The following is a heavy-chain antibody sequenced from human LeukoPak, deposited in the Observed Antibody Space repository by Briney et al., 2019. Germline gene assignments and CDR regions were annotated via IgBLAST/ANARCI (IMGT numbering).Heavy chain of an antibody. CDR3: ARGRYYDILTGPIGPAFDI. CDR2: INRNSGGT. Sequence: ASVKVSCKASGYTFTGYYMHWVRQAPGQGLEWMGWINRNSGGTNYAQKFQGWVTMTRDTSISTAYMELSRLRSDDTAVYYCARGRYYDILTGPIGPAFDIWGQGTMVTVSS. V-gene: IGHV1-2*04. J-gene: IGHJ3*02. D-gene: IGHD3-9*01. CDR1: GYTFTGYY.